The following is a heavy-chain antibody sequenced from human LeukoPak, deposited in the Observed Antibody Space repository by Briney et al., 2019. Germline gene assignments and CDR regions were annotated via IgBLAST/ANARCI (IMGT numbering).Heavy chain of an antibody. J-gene: IGHJ5*02. CDR2: IYYSGST. Sequence: SQTLSLTCVLYGVSSSGYYWSWIRQPPRKGLEWIGSIYYSGSTYYNPSLKTRVTMSVDTSKNQFSLKLSSVTPADTAVYYFARHPLGIHSSRWYDNWFDPWGQGTLVTVSS. CDR1: GVSSSGYY. V-gene: IGHV4-34*01. D-gene: IGHD6-13*01. CDR3: ARHPLGIHSSRWYDNWFDP.